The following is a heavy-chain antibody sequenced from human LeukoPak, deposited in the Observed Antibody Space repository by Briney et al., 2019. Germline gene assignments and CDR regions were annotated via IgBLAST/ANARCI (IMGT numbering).Heavy chain of an antibody. J-gene: IGHJ4*02. CDR3: ARDYGGSSPFDY. V-gene: IGHV3-48*03. CDR2: ISSSDDTI. D-gene: IGHD4-23*01. CDR1: GFTFSSYE. Sequence: GGSLRLSCAASGFTFSSYEMHWVRQAPGKGLEWVSYISSSDDTIYNADSVKGRFTISRDNAKNSLYLQMNSLRAEDTAVYYCARDYGGSSPFDYWGQGTLVTVSS.